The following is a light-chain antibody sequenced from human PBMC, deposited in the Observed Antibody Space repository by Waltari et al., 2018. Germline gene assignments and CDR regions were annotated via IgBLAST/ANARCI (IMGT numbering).Light chain of an antibody. CDR1: NLVTKT. V-gene: IGLV3-21*02. CDR3: QVWDFSGDHLIVL. Sequence: SYVLTQPPSVSVAPGQTATIPFGQNNLVTKTVPWYQQKPGQAPVLVVFDNSDRTSGSPERFSGSNSGSTATLTISRVEAGDEADYYCQVWDFSGDHLIVLFGGGTKVTVL. CDR2: DNS. J-gene: IGLJ2*01.